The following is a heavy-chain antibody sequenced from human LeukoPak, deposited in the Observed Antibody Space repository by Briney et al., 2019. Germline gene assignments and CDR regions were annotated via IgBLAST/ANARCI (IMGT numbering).Heavy chain of an antibody. D-gene: IGHD6-13*01. CDR1: GFTFDDYA. Sequence: GGSLRLSCAASGFTFDDYAMHWVRQAPGKGLEWVSGISWNSGSLGYADSVKGRFTISRDNAKNSLYLQMNSLRAEDTALYYCAKDISSSWWENWFDPWGQGTLVTVSS. CDR2: ISWNSGSL. CDR3: AKDISSSWWENWFDP. J-gene: IGHJ5*02. V-gene: IGHV3-9*01.